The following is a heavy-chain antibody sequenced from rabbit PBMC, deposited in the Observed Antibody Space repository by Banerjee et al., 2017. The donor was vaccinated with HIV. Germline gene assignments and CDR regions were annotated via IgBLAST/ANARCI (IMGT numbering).Heavy chain of an antibody. D-gene: IGHD6-1*01. V-gene: IGHV1S7*01. Sequence: QVKESGGGLAQPGGSLTASCKASGFDFSGYYLSWVRQAPGKGLEWSGYIDPVFSSTHYASWVNGRFTISSHNAQNTLYLQLNSLTAADTATYFRVRDQARMLDLWGPGTLVTVS. J-gene: IGHJ4*01. CDR1: GFDFSGYY. CDR3: VRDQARMLDL. CDR2: IDPVFSST.